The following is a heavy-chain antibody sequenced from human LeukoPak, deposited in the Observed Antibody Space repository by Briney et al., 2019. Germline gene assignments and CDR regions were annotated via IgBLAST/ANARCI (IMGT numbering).Heavy chain of an antibody. CDR3: ASGLAVVRGVGY. D-gene: IGHD3-10*01. V-gene: IGHV4-31*03. CDR1: GVSINNDDYY. J-gene: IGHJ4*02. CDR2: IYYSWSA. Sequence: PSETLSLTCSVSGVSINNDDYYWTWVRQHPGKGLEWIGHIYYSWSAYYNPSLKSRVSMSVDTSETQFSLKLSSVTAPDTAVYYCASGLAVVRGVGYWGQGTMVTVCS.